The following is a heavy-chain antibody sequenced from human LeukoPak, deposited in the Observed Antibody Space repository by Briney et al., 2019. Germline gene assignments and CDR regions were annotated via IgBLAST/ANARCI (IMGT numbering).Heavy chain of an antibody. V-gene: IGHV3-23*01. CDR2: IYDDNT. Sequence: PGGSLRLSCAASGFTVSAYAMARVRQAPGKGLEWVSTIYDDNTYYADSVKGRFAISTDNSKNTLYLQMNSLRVEDTAVYFCAARKVRGVWFYLDYWGQGTLVTVSS. D-gene: IGHD3-10*01. J-gene: IGHJ4*02. CDR3: AARKVRGVWFYLDY. CDR1: GFTVSAYA.